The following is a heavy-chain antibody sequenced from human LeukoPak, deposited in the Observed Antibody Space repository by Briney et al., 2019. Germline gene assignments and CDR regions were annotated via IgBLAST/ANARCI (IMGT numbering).Heavy chain of an antibody. CDR2: INPNSGGT. J-gene: IGHJ4*02. Sequence: SVNVSCKASGYTFTGNYMHWERQAHAQGLEWMGWINPNSGGTNYAQKFQGRVTMTRDTSISTAYMELSRLRSDDTAVYYCAREPDYGEYDYWGQGTLVTVSS. CDR3: AREPDYGEYDY. D-gene: IGHD4-17*01. CDR1: GYTFTGNY. V-gene: IGHV1-2*02.